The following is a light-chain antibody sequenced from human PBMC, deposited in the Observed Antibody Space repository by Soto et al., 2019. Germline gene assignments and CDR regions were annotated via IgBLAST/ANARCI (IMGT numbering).Light chain of an antibody. Sequence: QLVLTQSSSASGSLGSSVTLTCTRSSGHSSYSIAGHQQQPGKAPRYLMKVEGSGNFNKGSRVPDRFSGSSSGADRYLTISNVQFEDESDCHCEAWDRNTWVFGGGTKVTVL. CDR2: VEGSGNF. CDR3: EAWDRNTWV. J-gene: IGLJ3*02. CDR1: SGHSSYS. V-gene: IGLV4-60*02.